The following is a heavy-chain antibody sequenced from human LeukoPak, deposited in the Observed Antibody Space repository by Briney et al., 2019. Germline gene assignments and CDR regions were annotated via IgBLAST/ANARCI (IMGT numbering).Heavy chain of an antibody. J-gene: IGHJ5*02. Sequence: ASVKVSCKASGGTFSSYAISWVRQAPGQGLEWMGRIIPILGIANYAQKFQGRVTITADKSTSTAYMELSSLRSEDTAVYYCARVIVVVPGAKVWFDPWGQGTLVTVSS. CDR3: ARVIVVVPGAKVWFDP. D-gene: IGHD2-2*01. CDR2: IIPILGIA. CDR1: GGTFSSYA. V-gene: IGHV1-69*04.